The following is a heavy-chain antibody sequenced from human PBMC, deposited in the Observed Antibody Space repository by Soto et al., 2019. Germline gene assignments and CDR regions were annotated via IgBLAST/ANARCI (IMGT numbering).Heavy chain of an antibody. V-gene: IGHV1-69*13. Sequence: SVKVSCKASGCTFSSYAISWVRQAPGQGLEWMGGIIPIFGTANYAQKFQGRVTITADESTSTAYMELSSLRSEDTAVYYCATGYSSSWYASFDYWGQGTLVSVSS. D-gene: IGHD6-13*01. CDR2: IIPIFGTA. CDR1: GCTFSSYA. CDR3: ATGYSSSWYASFDY. J-gene: IGHJ4*02.